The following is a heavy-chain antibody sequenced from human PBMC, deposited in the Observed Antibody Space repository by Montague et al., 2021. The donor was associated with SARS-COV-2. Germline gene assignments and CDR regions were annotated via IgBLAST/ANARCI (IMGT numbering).Heavy chain of an antibody. D-gene: IGHD6-19*01. V-gene: IGHV3-7*01. CDR3: ARERQDSSGWSTYWYFDL. CDR2: IEEDGSEK. Sequence: SLRLSLSASGFTFSSYWMSWVRQAPGKGLEWVAHIEEDGSEKYYMDSVKGRFTISRDNAKNSLSLQMNSLRAEDTAVYYCARERQDSSGWSTYWYFDLWGRGTLVTVSS. CDR1: GFTFSSYW. J-gene: IGHJ2*01.